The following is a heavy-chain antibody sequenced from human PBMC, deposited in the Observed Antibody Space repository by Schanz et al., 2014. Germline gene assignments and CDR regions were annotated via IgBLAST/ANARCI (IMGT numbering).Heavy chain of an antibody. CDR3: ARDGGRDGYNWAFDV. CDR1: GFTVNTHY. D-gene: IGHD5-12*01. Sequence: EVQLVESGGGLIQPGGSLRLSCAVSGFTVNTHYMSWVRQAPGKGLEWISSMYINSGSTQYADSVKGRFICSRDSSKNTLFLQMNSLRAEDTAVYFCARDGGRDGYNWAFDVWGQGTLVTVSS. V-gene: IGHV3-53*01. CDR2: MYINSGST. J-gene: IGHJ3*01.